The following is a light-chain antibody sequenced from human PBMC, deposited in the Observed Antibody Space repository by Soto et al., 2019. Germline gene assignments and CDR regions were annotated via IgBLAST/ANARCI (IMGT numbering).Light chain of an antibody. Sequence: QSALTQPPSASGTPVQRVTISCSGSSSNIGSNYVYWYQQLPGTAPKLLIYRNNQRPSGVPDRFSGSKSGTSASLAISQLRSEDEADYYCAAWNDSLSGSYVFGIGTKVTAL. CDR3: AAWNDSLSGSYV. V-gene: IGLV1-47*01. CDR1: SSNIGSNY. CDR2: RNN. J-gene: IGLJ1*01.